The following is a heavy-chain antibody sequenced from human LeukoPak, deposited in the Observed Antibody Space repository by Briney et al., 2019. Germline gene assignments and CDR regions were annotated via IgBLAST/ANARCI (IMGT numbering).Heavy chain of an antibody. D-gene: IGHD3-22*01. Sequence: SETLSLTCTVSGGSISSSSYYWGWIRQPPGKGLEWIGSIYYSGSTYYNPSLKSRVTISVDTSKNQFSLKLSSVTAADTAVYYCARSAPYYYDSRDNWFDPWGQGTLVTVSS. CDR1: GGSISSSSYY. J-gene: IGHJ5*02. CDR2: IYYSGST. CDR3: ARSAPYYYDSRDNWFDP. V-gene: IGHV4-39*07.